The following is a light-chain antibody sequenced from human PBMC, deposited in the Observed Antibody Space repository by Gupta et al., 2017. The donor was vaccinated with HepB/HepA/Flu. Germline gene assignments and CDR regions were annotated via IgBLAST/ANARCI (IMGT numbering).Light chain of an antibody. J-gene: IGLJ3*02. CDR3: CSYGGSNAFWV. CDR1: SVGNYDR. CDR2: EVT. V-gene: IGLV2-23*02. Sequence: QSALTQSASVSGSPGQSITISCTGASVGNYDRVSWYQHHPGKAPKLVIYEVTKRPSGVSNRFSGSKSGYTASLTISGLQADDEADYHCCSYGGSNAFWVLGGGTKLTVL.